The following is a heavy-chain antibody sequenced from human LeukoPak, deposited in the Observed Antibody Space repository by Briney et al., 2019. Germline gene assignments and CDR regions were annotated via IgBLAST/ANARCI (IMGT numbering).Heavy chain of an antibody. D-gene: IGHD4-17*01. V-gene: IGHV3-30*03. J-gene: IGHJ4*02. CDR3: AYGAFLDY. Sequence: GGSLRLSCAASGFTFSSYGMHWVRQAPGKGLEWVAVISYDGSNKYYADSVKGRFTISRDNSKNTLYLQMNSLRAEDTAVYYCAYGAFLDYWDQGTLVTVSA. CDR1: GFTFSSYG. CDR2: ISYDGSNK.